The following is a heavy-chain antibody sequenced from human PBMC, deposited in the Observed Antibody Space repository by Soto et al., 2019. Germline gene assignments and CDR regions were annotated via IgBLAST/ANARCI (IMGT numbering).Heavy chain of an antibody. D-gene: IGHD2-2*01. J-gene: IGHJ6*02. CDR3: AHRRPRCSSTSCYPYYYYGMDV. CDR1: GFSLSTSGVG. Sequence: SGPTLVNPTQTLTLTCTFSGFSLSTSGVGVGWIRQPPGKALEWLALIYWNDDKRYSPSLKSRLTITKDTSKNQVVLTMTNMDPVDTATYYCAHRRPRCSSTSCYPYYYYGMDVWGQGTTVTVSS. V-gene: IGHV2-5*01. CDR2: IYWNDDK.